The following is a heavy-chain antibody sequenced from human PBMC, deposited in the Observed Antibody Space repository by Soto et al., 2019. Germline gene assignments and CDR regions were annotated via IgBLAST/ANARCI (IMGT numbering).Heavy chain of an antibody. CDR2: IKKDESET. D-gene: IGHD2-21*02. V-gene: IGHV3-7*03. CDR3: ARSHTGDSAFRAFDI. J-gene: IGHJ3*02. Sequence: LVQSGGGLVPRGESLTVSCAPSQFSFSNYWMNWVRQAPGKALEWVANIKKDESETDYVDSVRGRFTILRDNAKNLLYLQMRRLRVEDTAVYYCARSHTGDSAFRAFDIWEQGTVVTV. CDR1: QFSFSNYW.